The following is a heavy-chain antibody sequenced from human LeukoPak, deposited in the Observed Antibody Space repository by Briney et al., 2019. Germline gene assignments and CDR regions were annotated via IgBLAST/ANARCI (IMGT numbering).Heavy chain of an antibody. CDR2: IRYDGSNK. V-gene: IGHV3-30*02. D-gene: IGHD3-10*01. Sequence: GGSLRLSCAASGFTFSSYGMHWVRQAPGKGLEWVAFIRYDGSNKYYADSVKGRFTISRDNSKNTLYLQVNSLRAEDTAVYYCARAPGFGELIDYWGQGTLVTVSS. CDR3: ARAPGFGELIDY. CDR1: GFTFSSYG. J-gene: IGHJ4*02.